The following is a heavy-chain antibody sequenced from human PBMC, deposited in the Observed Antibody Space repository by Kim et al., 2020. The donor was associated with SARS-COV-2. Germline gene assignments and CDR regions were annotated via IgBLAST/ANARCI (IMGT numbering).Heavy chain of an antibody. CDR2: IYFSGST. V-gene: IGHV4-59*13. J-gene: IGHJ3*01. CDR3: AGNFCGGGGCNNRDAFDV. D-gene: IGHD2-15*01. CDR1: GGSINSYY. Sequence: SETLSLSCAVSGGSINSYYWSWIRQSPGRGLEWIGHIYFSGSTNYNPSLKSRVTISVDTSKKHFSLSLSSVTAADTAVYYCAGNFCGGGGCNNRDAFDVWGQGTMVTVSS.